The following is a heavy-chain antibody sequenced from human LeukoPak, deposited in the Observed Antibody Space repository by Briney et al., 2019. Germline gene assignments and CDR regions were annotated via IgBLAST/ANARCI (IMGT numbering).Heavy chain of an antibody. J-gene: IGHJ3*02. CDR3: AREGYCRDDTCLSYDAFDI. CDR2: ISSRATNI. Sequence: GRSLTLSCAPSGFAFSSFEMNWVRHAPGKGLEWVSYISSRATNIYYADCVKGRFTISRDNAKNSLYLQMNRLRAEDTAVYYCAREGYCRDDTCLSYDAFDIWGQGTMVTVSS. D-gene: IGHD2-15*01. V-gene: IGHV3-48*03. CDR1: GFAFSSFE.